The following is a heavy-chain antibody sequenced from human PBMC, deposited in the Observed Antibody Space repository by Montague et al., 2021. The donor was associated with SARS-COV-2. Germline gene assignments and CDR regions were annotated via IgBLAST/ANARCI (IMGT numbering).Heavy chain of an antibody. CDR3: ARRGYYDSAGYHWHLDL. Sequence: SETLSLTCTVSGGSIKDHYRSWIRQSPGKGLEWIGYISSNGKTNYNPSLKSRVTLSADASRNEFSLKLDSVTTADTAVYFCARRGYYDSAGYHWHLDLWGRGMLVTVSS. CDR2: ISSNGKT. CDR1: GGSIKDHY. J-gene: IGHJ2*01. D-gene: IGHD3-22*01. V-gene: IGHV4-4*09.